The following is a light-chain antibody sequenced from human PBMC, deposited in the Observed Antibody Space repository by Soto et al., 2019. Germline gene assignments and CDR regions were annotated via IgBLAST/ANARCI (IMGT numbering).Light chain of an antibody. CDR1: QSVSSY. Sequence: EIVLTQSPAAVSLSPGERASLSCRASQSVSSYLAWYQQKPGQAPRLLIYDASNRATGIPVRFSGSGSGTDFTLTISSLEPEDFAVYYCRQRSNWPPITSGHRTRLEIK. CDR2: DAS. J-gene: IGKJ5*01. CDR3: RQRSNWPPIT. V-gene: IGKV3-11*01.